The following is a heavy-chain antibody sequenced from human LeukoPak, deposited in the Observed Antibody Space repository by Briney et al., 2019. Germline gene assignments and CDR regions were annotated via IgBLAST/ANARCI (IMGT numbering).Heavy chain of an antibody. V-gene: IGHV1-18*01. CDR2: TSAYNGNT. D-gene: IGHD3-22*01. CDR1: GYTFTSYG. J-gene: IGHJ4*02. Sequence: ASVKVSCKASGYTFTSYGISWVRQAPGQGLEWMGWTSAYNGNTNYAQKLQGRVTMTTDTSTSTAYMELRSLRSDDTAVYYCAILPTMIVGFDYWGQGTLVTVSS. CDR3: AILPTMIVGFDY.